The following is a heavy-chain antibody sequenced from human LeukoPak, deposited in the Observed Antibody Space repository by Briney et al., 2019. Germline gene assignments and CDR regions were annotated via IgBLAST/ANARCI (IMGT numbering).Heavy chain of an antibody. Sequence: GGSLRLSCAASGFTVSSNYMSWVRQAPGKGLEWVSVIYSGGSTYYADSAKGRFTISRDNSKNTLYLQMNSLRAEDTAVYYCARISSWYRPFDYWGQGTLVTVSS. V-gene: IGHV3-53*01. D-gene: IGHD6-13*01. J-gene: IGHJ4*02. CDR2: IYSGGST. CDR3: ARISSWYRPFDY. CDR1: GFTVSSNY.